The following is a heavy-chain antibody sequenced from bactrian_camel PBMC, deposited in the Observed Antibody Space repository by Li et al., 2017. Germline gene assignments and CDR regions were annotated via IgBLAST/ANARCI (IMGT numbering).Heavy chain of an antibody. CDR3: AAGQGVGWCLDVIRVGAEADFDY. CDR2: FASIGRDSTI. D-gene: IGHD5*01. J-gene: IGHJ6*01. Sequence: HVQLVESGGGSVQAGESLTLSCVVSGAKYRSYCMGWFRQAPGKEREGVAVFASIGRDSTILYADSVKGRFTISKDKNTLYLQMDSLEVEDTAMYYCAAGQGVGWCLDVIRVGAEADFDYWGHGTQV. V-gene: IGHV3S1*01. CDR1: GAKYRSYC.